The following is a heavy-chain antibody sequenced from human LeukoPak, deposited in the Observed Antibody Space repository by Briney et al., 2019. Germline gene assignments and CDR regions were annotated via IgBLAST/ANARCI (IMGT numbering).Heavy chain of an antibody. J-gene: IGHJ4*02. Sequence: GGSLRLSCAASGFTFSSYTMIWVRQPPGKGLDWFSTITTSDGNTYYADSVKGRFTVSRDNSKNTLYLQMNSLRAEDTAVYYCAKDGGLWVSAHWGDSWGRGTLVTVSS. CDR2: ITTSDGNT. V-gene: IGHV3-23*01. CDR3: AKDGGLWVSAHWGDS. D-gene: IGHD7-27*01. CDR1: GFTFSSYT.